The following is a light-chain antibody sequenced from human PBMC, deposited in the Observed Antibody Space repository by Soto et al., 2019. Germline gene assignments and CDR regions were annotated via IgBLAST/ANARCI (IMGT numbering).Light chain of an antibody. J-gene: IGLJ1*01. CDR3: SSYAGSNNLGV. CDR2: EVS. V-gene: IGLV2-8*01. Sequence: QSALTQPPSASGSPGQSVTISCTGTSSDVGGYNYVSWYQQHPGKAPKLMIYEVSKRPSGVPDRFSGSKSGNTASLTVSGLQAEDEADYYCSSYAGSNNLGVFGTGTKVXV. CDR1: SSDVGGYNY.